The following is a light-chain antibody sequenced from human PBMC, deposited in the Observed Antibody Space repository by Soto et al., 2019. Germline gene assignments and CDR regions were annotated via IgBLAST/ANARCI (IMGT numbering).Light chain of an antibody. Sequence: QSVLTQPPSVSGAPGQRVTISCTGSSSNIGAGYDVHWYQQLPGTAPKLLIYGNSNRPSGAPDRFSGSKSGTSASLAITGLQAEDEADYYCQSYDTSLSGSVVFGGGTKLTVL. J-gene: IGLJ2*01. V-gene: IGLV1-40*01. CDR1: SSNIGAGYD. CDR3: QSYDTSLSGSVV. CDR2: GNS.